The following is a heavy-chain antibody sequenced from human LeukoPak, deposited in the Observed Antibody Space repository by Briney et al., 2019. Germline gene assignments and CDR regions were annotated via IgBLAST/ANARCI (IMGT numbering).Heavy chain of an antibody. CDR2: ISTNGGAT. CDR1: GFTFSSYP. CDR3: VREPFGWYDY. D-gene: IGHD6-19*01. Sequence: PGGSLRLSCAASGFTFSSYPMHWVRQAPGKGLEYASAISTNGGATYYGNSVRGRFTISRDNSKSTLYLQMGSLRSEDTAVYYCVREPFGWYDYWGQGTLVTVSS. V-gene: IGHV3-64*01. J-gene: IGHJ4*02.